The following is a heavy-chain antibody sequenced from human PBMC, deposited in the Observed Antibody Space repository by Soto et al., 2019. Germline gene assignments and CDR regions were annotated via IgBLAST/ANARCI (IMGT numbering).Heavy chain of an antibody. Sequence: SETLSLTCTVSGGSISSYYWSWIRQPPGKGLEWIGYIYYSGSTNYNPSLKSRVTISVDTSKNQFSLKLSSVTAADTAVYYCAREESIITFGPRRDAFEIWGKGTMVTVSS. D-gene: IGHD3-16*01. CDR2: IYYSGST. V-gene: IGHV4-59*12. J-gene: IGHJ3*02. CDR3: AREESIITFGPRRDAFEI. CDR1: GGSISSYY.